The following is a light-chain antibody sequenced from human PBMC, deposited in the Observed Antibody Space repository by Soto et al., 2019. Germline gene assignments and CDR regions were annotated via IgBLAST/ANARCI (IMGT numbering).Light chain of an antibody. Sequence: EIVMTQSPATLSVSPGERATLSCRASQSVSSNLAWYQQKPGHAPRLLIYGASTRDTGIPARFSGSGSGTEFTLTISSLQSEDFAVYYCQQYNNWPGTFGQGTRLEIK. CDR3: QQYNNWPGT. V-gene: IGKV3-15*01. CDR1: QSVSSN. CDR2: GAS. J-gene: IGKJ5*01.